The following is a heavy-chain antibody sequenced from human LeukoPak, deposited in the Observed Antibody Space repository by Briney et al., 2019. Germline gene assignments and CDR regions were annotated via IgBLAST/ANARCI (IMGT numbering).Heavy chain of an antibody. Sequence: PSETLSLTCAVYGGSFSGYYWSWIRQPPGKGLEWIGEINHSGSTNYNPSLKSRVTISVDTSKNQFSLKLSSVTAADTAVYYCARRGYYGSGSPNWFDPWGQGTLVTVSS. D-gene: IGHD3-10*01. V-gene: IGHV4-34*01. CDR2: INHSGST. CDR1: GGSFSGYY. CDR3: ARRGYYGSGSPNWFDP. J-gene: IGHJ5*02.